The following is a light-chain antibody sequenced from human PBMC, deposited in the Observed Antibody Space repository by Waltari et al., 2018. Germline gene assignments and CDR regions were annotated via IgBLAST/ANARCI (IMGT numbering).Light chain of an antibody. V-gene: IGKV3-15*01. J-gene: IGKJ4*01. CDR3: QHYHSWPLT. CDR2: GAS. CDR1: QNINNN. Sequence: EVVMTQSPATLSVSPGERPTLSCRASQNINNNLAWYHQIPGQAPRLLIYGASTRATGIPARFSGSGSGTEFTLTISNLQSEDFAVYYCQHYHSWPLTFGGGTKVEIK.